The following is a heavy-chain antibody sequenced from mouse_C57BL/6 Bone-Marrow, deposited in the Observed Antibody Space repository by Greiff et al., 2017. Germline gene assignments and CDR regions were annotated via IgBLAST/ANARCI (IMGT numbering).Heavy chain of an antibody. CDR2: INPSSGYT. CDR3: ARGAWFAY. V-gene: IGHV1-4*01. J-gene: IGHJ3*01. CDR1: GYTFTSYT. Sequence: VQLQESGAELARPGASVKMSCKASGYTFTSYTMHWVKQRPGQGLEWIGYINPSSGYTKYNQKFKDKATLTADKSSSTAYMQLSSLTSEASAVYDCARGAWFAYWGQGTLVTVSA.